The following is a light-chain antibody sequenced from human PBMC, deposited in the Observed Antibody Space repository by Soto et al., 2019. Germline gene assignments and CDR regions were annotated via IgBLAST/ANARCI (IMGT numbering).Light chain of an antibody. CDR1: QSISNY. Sequence: DIQMTPSPSSLSASVGDRVTITFRPSQSISNYLNWYQQKPGKAPKVLIYAASNLQSGAPSRFSGSGSGTDFTLTISSLQREDFATYFCQQSYSSSWTFGPGTKVDIK. J-gene: IGKJ1*01. V-gene: IGKV1-39*01. CDR3: QQSYSSSWT. CDR2: AAS.